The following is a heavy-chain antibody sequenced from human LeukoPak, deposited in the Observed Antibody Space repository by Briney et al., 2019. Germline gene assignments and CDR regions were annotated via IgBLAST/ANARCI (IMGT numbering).Heavy chain of an antibody. D-gene: IGHD3-10*01. Sequence: ASVKVSCKPSRYTFISYVISWVRPAPGQGVEWMGWLSAYDGNAHYAQKLQDRVTMTRDTSPRTVYMELRTLRYDDTAMYYCAREGVVTPYYFDYWGQGNLVTASP. CDR2: LSAYDGNA. J-gene: IGHJ4*02. CDR3: AREGVVTPYYFDY. V-gene: IGHV1-18*01. CDR1: RYTFISYV.